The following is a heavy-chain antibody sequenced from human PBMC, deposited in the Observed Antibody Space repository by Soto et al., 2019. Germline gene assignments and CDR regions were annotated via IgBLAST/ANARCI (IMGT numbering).Heavy chain of an antibody. D-gene: IGHD3-22*01. J-gene: IGHJ6*02. CDR1: GYTFTNYA. CDR3: ARDRDYFYDSSDKYHCHYAMDV. V-gene: IGHV1-18*04. CDR2: ISAYRDRT. Sequence: QVQLVQSGTEVKKPGASVKVSCKASGYTFTNYAISWGRQAPGQGLELMGWISAYRDRTNYAQNLQGRVTMTTDTATSTAYTEVRSLRTVDTAVYYCARDRDYFYDSSDKYHCHYAMDVWGQGTTVTISS.